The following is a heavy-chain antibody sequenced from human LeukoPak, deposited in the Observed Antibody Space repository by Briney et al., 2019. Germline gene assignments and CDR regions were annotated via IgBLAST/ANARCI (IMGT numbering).Heavy chain of an antibody. CDR3: ARATRWYRHNYYFDY. D-gene: IGHD4-23*01. CDR2: IYYSGST. V-gene: IGHV4-39*07. CDR1: GFTFSSYE. J-gene: IGHJ4*02. Sequence: GSLRLSCAASGFTFSSYEMNWVRQPPGKGLEWIGSIYYSGSTYYNPSLKSRVTISVDTSKNQFSLKLSSVTAADTAVYYCARATRWYRHNYYFDYWGQGTLVTVSS.